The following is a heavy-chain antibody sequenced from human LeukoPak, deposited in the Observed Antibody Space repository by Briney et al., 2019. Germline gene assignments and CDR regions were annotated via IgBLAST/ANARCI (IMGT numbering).Heavy chain of an antibody. CDR2: IIPILGIA. Sequence: ASVKVSCKASGGTFSSYAISWVRQAPGQGLEWMGRIIPILGIANYAQKFQGRVTITADKSTSTAYMELSSLRSEDTAVYYCARDRVAAAGTLYYYYYGMDVWGQGTTVTVSS. J-gene: IGHJ6*02. CDR1: GGTFSSYA. CDR3: ARDRVAAAGTLYYYYYGMDV. D-gene: IGHD6-13*01. V-gene: IGHV1-69*04.